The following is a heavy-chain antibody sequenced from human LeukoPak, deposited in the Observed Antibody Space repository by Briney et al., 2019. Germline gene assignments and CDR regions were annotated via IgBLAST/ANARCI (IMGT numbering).Heavy chain of an antibody. V-gene: IGHV3-30*03. Sequence: GGSLRLSCAASGFTFSSYGMHWVRQAPGKGLEWVAVISYDGSNRYFADSVKGRFTISRDNSKNTLYLQMNSLRADDTAVYYCARDSSGYDYPPDYWGQGTLVTVSS. CDR2: ISYDGSNR. CDR3: ARDSSGYDYPPDY. D-gene: IGHD5-12*01. J-gene: IGHJ4*02. CDR1: GFTFSSYG.